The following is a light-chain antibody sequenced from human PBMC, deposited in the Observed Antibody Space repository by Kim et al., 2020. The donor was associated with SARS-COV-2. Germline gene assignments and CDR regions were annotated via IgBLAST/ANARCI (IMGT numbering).Light chain of an antibody. CDR3: NSRDSSGNHLRV. J-gene: IGLJ3*02. V-gene: IGLV3-19*01. CDR1: RLRSYY. CDR2: GKN. Sequence: LGQTVRVTCQGDRLRSYYANWYQQKPGQAPVLVIYGKNNRPSGIPDRFSGSSSGNTASLTITGAQAEDEADYYCNSRDSSGNHLRVFGGGTQLTVL.